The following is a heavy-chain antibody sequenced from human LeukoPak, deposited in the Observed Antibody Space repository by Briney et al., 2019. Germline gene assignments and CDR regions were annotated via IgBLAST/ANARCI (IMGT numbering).Heavy chain of an antibody. V-gene: IGHV3-7*01. J-gene: IGHJ6*03. Sequence: GGSLRLSCAASGFTFSSYWMSWVRQAPGKGLEWVANIKQDGSEKYYVDSVKGRFTISRDNAKNSLYLQMNSLRAEDTAVYYCARDGGSSSWYLYYYYYYMDVWGKGTTVTVPS. CDR3: ARDGGSSSWYLYYYYYYMDV. D-gene: IGHD6-13*01. CDR1: GFTFSSYW. CDR2: IKQDGSEK.